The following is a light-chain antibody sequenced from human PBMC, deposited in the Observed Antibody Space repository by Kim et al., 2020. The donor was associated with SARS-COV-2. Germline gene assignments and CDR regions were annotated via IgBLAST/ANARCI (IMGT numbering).Light chain of an antibody. CDR2: LGS. CDR1: QSLLHGTGYNF. CDR3: MQALQTPIT. J-gene: IGKJ5*01. Sequence: DIVMTQSPLSLPVTPGEPASISCRSSQSLLHGTGYNFLDWYLQKPGQSPQLLIYLGSNRASGVPDRFSGSGSGTDFTLKISRVEAEDVGVYYCMQALQTPITFGQGTRLEI. V-gene: IGKV2-28*01.